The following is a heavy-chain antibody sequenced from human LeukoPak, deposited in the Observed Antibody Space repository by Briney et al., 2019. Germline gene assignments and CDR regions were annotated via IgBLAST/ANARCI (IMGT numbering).Heavy chain of an antibody. CDR1: GGSISSGDYY. J-gene: IGHJ5*02. CDR3: PRTQLLYVACSAP. CDR2: IYYSGST. V-gene: IGHV4-30-4*08. D-gene: IGHD2-2*02. Sequence: SETLSLTCTVSGGSISSGDYYWSWIRQPPGKGLEWIGYIYYSGSTYYNPSLKSRVTISVDTSKNQLSLKLSSVTAADTAVYYWPRTQLLYVACSAPGGKETLVTVSS.